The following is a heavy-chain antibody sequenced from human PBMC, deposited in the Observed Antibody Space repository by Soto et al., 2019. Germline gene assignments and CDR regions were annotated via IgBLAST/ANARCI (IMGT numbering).Heavy chain of an antibody. V-gene: IGHV1-18*01. CDR3: ARHSPRVDY. Sequence: QVQLVQSGAEVKKPGASVKVSCKASGYTFTTYGISWVRQAPGQGLEWMGWISAYNVNTKYAQKLQGRVTMTTDTSTRTAYRELRSLAYYDTAVYYCARHSPRVDYWGQGTLVTVSS. CDR2: ISAYNVNT. J-gene: IGHJ4*02. CDR1: GYTFTTYG.